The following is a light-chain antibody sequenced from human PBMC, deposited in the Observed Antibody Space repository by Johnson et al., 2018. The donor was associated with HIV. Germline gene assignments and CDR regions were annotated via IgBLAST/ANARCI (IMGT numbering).Light chain of an antibody. V-gene: IGLV1-51*02. CDR3: GKGDSSLSVYV. J-gene: IGLJ1*01. CDR1: SSNVGSNY. CDR2: ENN. Sequence: HSVLTQPPSVSAAPGQKVTISCSGSSSNVGSNYISWYRQLPGTAPKLLIYENNKRPPGIPDRFSGSQSGTSATLVIPGRQHGAEADYYSGKGDSSLSVYVFGTGTKVSVL.